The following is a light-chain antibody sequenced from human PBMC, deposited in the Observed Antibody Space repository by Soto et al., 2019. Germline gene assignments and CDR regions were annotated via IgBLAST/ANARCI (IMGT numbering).Light chain of an antibody. CDR3: GTWYSSLSIFV. J-gene: IGLJ1*01. CDR1: SSNIGSYY. Sequence: QSVLTQPPSVSAAPGQTVTMSCSGSSSNIGSYYVSWHQQLPGTAPKLLIYEDDRRPSVIPVPFSGSKSGTSATLGITGLQVGDEADYYCGTWYSSLSIFVFGTGTKVTVL. CDR2: EDD. V-gene: IGLV1-51*02.